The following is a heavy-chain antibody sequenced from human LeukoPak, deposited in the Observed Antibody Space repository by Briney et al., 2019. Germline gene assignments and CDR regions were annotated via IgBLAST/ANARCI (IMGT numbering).Heavy chain of an antibody. CDR2: INPNSGGT. J-gene: IGHJ4*02. V-gene: IGHV1-2*02. Sequence: GASVKVSCKASGYTFTGYYMHWVRQAPGQGLEWMGWINPNSGGTNYAQKFQGRVTMTRDTSISTAYMELSRLRSDDTAVYYCAPITIFGVVRPFDYWGQGTLVTVSS. CDR3: APITIFGVVRPFDY. CDR1: GYTFTGYY. D-gene: IGHD3-3*01.